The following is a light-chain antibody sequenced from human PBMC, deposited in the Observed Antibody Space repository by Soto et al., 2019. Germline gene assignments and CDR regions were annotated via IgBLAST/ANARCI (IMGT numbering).Light chain of an antibody. CDR1: NSNIGRNT. Sequence: QSVLTQPPSASGTPGQRVTISCSGSNSNIGRNTVNWYQQLPGAAPNLLIYSNDERPSGVPDRFSGSKSGTSASLAISGLQSEDEADYSCAAWDESPNVPVFGGGTKLTV. CDR3: AAWDESPNVPV. J-gene: IGLJ2*01. V-gene: IGLV1-44*01. CDR2: SND.